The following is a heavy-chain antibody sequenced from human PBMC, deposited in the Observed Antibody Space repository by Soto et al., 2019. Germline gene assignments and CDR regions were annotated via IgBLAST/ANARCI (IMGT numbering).Heavy chain of an antibody. D-gene: IGHD5-18*01. J-gene: IGHJ3*02. CDR1: GGSISSGDYY. V-gene: IGHV4-30-4*01. CDR2: IYYSGST. CDR3: ARGRYSYPDAFDI. Sequence: QVQLQESGPGLVKPSQTLSLTCTVSGGSISSGDYYWSWIRQPPGQGLEWIGYIYYSGSTYYNPSLKSRVTIAVDTSKNQFSLKLSSVTAADTAVYYCARGRYSYPDAFDIWGQGTMVTVSS.